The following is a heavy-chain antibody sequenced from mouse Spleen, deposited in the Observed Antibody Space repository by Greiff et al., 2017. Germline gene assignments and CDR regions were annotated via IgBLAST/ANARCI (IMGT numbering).Heavy chain of an antibody. J-gene: IGHJ4*01. V-gene: IGHV1-50*01. CDR1: GYTFTSYW. CDR3: ARFYYDYGNAMDY. Sequence: QVQLQQPGAELVKPGASVKLSCKASGYTFTSYWMQWVKQRPGQGLEWIGEIDPSDSYTNYNQKFKGKATLTVDTSSSTAYMQLSSLTSEDSAVYYCARFYYDYGNAMDYWGQGTSVTVSS. CDR2: IDPSDSYT. D-gene: IGHD2-4*01.